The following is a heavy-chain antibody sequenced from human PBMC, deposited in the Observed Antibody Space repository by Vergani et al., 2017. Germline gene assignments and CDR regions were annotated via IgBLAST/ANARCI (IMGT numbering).Heavy chain of an antibody. CDR1: GFTFSSYA. V-gene: IGHV3-23*01. CDR3: AKGRSGSYLGDWFDP. CDR2: ISGSGGST. D-gene: IGHD1-26*01. J-gene: IGHJ5*02. Sequence: EVQLLESGGGLVQPGGSLRLSCAASGFTFSSYAMSWVRQAPGKGLEWVSAISGSGGSTYYADSVKGRFTISRDNSKNTLYLQMNSLRAEDTAVYYCAKGRSGSYLGDWFDPWCQGTLVTVSS.